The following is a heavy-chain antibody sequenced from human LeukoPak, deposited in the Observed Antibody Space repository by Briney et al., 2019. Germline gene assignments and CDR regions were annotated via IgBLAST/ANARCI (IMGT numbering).Heavy chain of an antibody. V-gene: IGHV3-48*04. CDR2: ISSSGSTI. CDR3: ARGRGYSYGHAFDI. D-gene: IGHD5-18*01. CDR1: GFTFSSYW. Sequence: PGGSLRLSCEASGFTFSSYWMHWVRQAPGKGPEWVSYISSSGSTIYYADSVKGRFTISRDNAKNSLYLQMNSLRAEDTAVYYCARGRGYSYGHAFDIWGQGTMVTVSS. J-gene: IGHJ3*02.